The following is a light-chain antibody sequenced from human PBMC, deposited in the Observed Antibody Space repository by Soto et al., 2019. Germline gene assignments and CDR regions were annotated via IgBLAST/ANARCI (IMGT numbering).Light chain of an antibody. CDR1: QSISTY. CDR3: QQSYSSPPIT. CDR2: SAS. J-gene: IGKJ5*01. Sequence: DIQMTQSPSSLSASVGDRITISCRASQSISTYLNWYQQKPGKAPKLLIYSASSLQGGVPSRFSGSGSGTDFTLTISSLQPEYFATYYCQQSYSSPPITFGQGTRLEIK. V-gene: IGKV1-39*01.